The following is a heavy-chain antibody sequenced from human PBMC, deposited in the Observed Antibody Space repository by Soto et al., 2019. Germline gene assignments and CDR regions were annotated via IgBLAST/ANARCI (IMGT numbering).Heavy chain of an antibody. V-gene: IGHV4-31*03. J-gene: IGHJ4*02. Sequence: LSLTCTVSGGSISSGGYYWSWIRQHPGKGLEWIGYIYYSGTTYYNPSLKSRVTISVDTSKNQFSLKLSSVTAADTAVYYCARVRVYDSSGYYYLDYWGQGTLVTSPQ. D-gene: IGHD3-22*01. CDR3: ARVRVYDSSGYYYLDY. CDR2: IYYSGTT. CDR1: GGSISSGGYY.